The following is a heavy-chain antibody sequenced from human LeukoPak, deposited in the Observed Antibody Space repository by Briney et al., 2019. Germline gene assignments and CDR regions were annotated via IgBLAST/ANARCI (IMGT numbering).Heavy chain of an antibody. D-gene: IGHD6-13*01. CDR3: ARVKGYLDY. Sequence: SETLSLTCTVSGGSISNYYWSWIRQPPGKGLEWIGYIYYSGNTNYNASLKGRVTISVDTSKNQFSLNLYFVTAADTAVYYCARVKGYLDYWGQGTLVTVSS. J-gene: IGHJ4*02. V-gene: IGHV4-59*01. CDR1: GGSISNYY. CDR2: IYYSGNT.